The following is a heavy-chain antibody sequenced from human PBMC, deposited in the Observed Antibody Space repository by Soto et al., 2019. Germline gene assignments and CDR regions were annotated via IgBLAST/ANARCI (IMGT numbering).Heavy chain of an antibody. CDR3: ARVSSRTDYYGSGSQPYDY. CDR1: GFTFSSYG. D-gene: IGHD3-10*01. V-gene: IGHV3-74*01. Sequence: PGGSLRLSCAASGFTFSSYGMHWVRQAPGKGLVWVSRINSDGSSTSYADSVKGRFTISRDNAKNTLYLQMNSLRAEDTAVYYCARVSSRTDYYGSGSQPYDYWGQGTLVTVSS. J-gene: IGHJ4*02. CDR2: INSDGSST.